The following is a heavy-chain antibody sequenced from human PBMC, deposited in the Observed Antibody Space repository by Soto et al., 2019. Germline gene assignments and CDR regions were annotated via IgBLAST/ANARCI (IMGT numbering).Heavy chain of an antibody. Sequence: ASVKVSCKVSGSTLTELSMHWVRQAPGKGLEWMGGFDPEDGETIYAQKFQGRVTMTEDTSTDTAYTELSSLRSEDTAVYYCATDPVVVPASIKWRGAWDQGTMVTVSS. D-gene: IGHD2-2*02. V-gene: IGHV1-24*01. CDR1: GSTLTELS. CDR2: FDPEDGET. J-gene: IGHJ5*02. CDR3: ATDPVVVPASIKWRGA.